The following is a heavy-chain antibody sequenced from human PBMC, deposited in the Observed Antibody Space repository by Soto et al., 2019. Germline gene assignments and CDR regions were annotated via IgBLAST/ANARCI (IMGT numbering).Heavy chain of an antibody. Sequence: PSETLSLTCTVSGGSITSSNFYWGWVRQPPGKGLEWIGTLYSGGSAYYNASLKSRVAMSVDTSKNQFSLKVTSVTAADTAVYYCLKRSPGTMLYIWGQRTLVPVS. D-gene: IGHD2-8*01. J-gene: IGHJ1*01. CDR1: GGSITSSNFY. CDR3: LKRSPGTMLYI. V-gene: IGHV4-39*01. CDR2: LYSGGSA.